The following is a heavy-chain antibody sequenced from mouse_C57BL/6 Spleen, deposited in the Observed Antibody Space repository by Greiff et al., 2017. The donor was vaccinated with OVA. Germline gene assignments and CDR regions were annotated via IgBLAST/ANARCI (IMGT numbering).Heavy chain of an antibody. CDR2: ISSGGSYT. CDR1: GFTFSSYG. V-gene: IGHV5-6*02. D-gene: IGHD2-1*01. J-gene: IGHJ2*01. Sequence: DVKLVESGGDLVKPGGSLKLSCAASGFTFSSYGMSWVRQTPDKRLEWVATISSGGSYTYYPDSVKGRFTISRDNAKNTLYLQMSSLKSEDTAMYYCARHDGATMVPYYFDYWGQGTTLTVSS. CDR3: ARHDGATMVPYYFDY.